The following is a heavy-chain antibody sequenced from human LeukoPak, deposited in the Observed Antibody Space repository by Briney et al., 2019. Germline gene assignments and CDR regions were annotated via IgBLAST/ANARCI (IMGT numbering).Heavy chain of an antibody. D-gene: IGHD3-9*01. J-gene: IGHJ4*02. CDR3: ARAWYYDILTGYFTYYFDY. V-gene: IGHV4-39*01. CDR2: IYYSGST. Sequence: SETLSLTCTVSGGSISSSSYYWGWIRQPPGKGLEWIGSIYYSGSTYYIPSLKSRVTISADTSKNQFSLKLSSVTAADTAVYYCARAWYYDILTGYFTYYFDYWGQGTLVTVSS. CDR1: GGSISSSSYY.